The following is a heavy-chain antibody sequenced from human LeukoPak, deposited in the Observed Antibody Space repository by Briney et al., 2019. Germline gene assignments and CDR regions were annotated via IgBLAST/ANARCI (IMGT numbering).Heavy chain of an antibody. CDR2: INWYGGST. D-gene: IGHD2-8*01. CDR3: AREPHASMDPHGAPEY. Sequence: PGGSLRLSCAASGLTFDHLCMSWARHPSRKGLEWVSGINWYGGSTGYADSVKGRFTISRDNAKNSLYLQMNSLRAEDTALYYCAREPHASMDPHGAPEYWGQGTLVTVSS. CDR1: GLTFDHLC. V-gene: IGHV3-20*04. J-gene: IGHJ4*02.